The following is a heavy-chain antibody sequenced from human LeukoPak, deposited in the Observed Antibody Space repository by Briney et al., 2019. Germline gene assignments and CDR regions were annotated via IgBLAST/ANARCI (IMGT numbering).Heavy chain of an antibody. CDR3: AKASYLYYYKDV. CDR2: ISGSGGST. J-gene: IGHJ6*03. CDR1: GFIFSSYA. Sequence: GGSLRLSCAASGFIFSSYAMNWVRQAPGKGLEWVSAISGSGGSTYYADSVKGRFTISRDNSKNTLYLQMNNLRAEDTAVYYCAKASYLYYYKDVWGKGTTVTVSS. D-gene: IGHD2-21*01. V-gene: IGHV3-23*01.